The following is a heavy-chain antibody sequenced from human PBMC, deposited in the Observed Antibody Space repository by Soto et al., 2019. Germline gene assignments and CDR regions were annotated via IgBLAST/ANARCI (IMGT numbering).Heavy chain of an antibody. CDR3: ARDLPPGSLYGMDA. CDR1: GYIFTTYG. J-gene: IGHJ6*02. V-gene: IGHV1-18*01. Sequence: QIQLVQFGGEVARPGASVTVSCEASGYIFTTYGLSWVRQTPAHGLEWMGWISADSGYTQHAQFFQGRVTMTRDTPRNTVYITLRARTSADTGIYSFARDLPPGSLYGMDAWGQGTAVTVS. CDR2: ISADSGYT.